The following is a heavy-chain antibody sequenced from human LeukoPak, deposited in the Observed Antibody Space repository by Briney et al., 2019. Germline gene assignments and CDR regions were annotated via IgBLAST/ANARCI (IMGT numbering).Heavy chain of an antibody. V-gene: IGHV4-4*07. J-gene: IGHJ6*03. CDR1: GGSITSYY. D-gene: IGHD5-18*01. Sequence: PSETLSLTCTVSGGSITSYYWSWIRQPAGKGLEWIGRIHTSGSTNYNSSLKSRVTMSVDMSKNQFSLKLSSVTAADTAVYYCASIDHHVDTATVTYHYYMDVWGKGTTVTVSS. CDR3: ASIDHHVDTATVTYHYYMDV. CDR2: IHTSGST.